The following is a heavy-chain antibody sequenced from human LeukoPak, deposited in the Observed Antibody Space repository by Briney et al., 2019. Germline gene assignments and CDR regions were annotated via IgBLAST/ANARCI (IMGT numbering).Heavy chain of an antibody. V-gene: IGHV3-7*01. CDR1: GFIFSSYW. D-gene: IGHD4-23*01. J-gene: IGHJ2*01. CDR3: SGGNLYWYFDL. Sequence: PGGSLRLSCAASGFIFSSYWMSWVRHAPGKGLEWVANIQQDGSEKYYVDSVKGRFTISRDNAKNSLYLQINSLRAEDTAVYYCSGGNLYWYFDLWGRGTLVTVSS. CDR2: IQQDGSEK.